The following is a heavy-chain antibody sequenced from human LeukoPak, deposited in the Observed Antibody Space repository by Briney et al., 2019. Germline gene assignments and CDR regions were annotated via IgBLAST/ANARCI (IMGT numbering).Heavy chain of an antibody. CDR2: IYTSGST. D-gene: IGHD3-9*01. CDR3: AREPVLRYFDWLLSDADGMDV. CDR1: GGSISSYY. Sequence: PSETLSLTCTVSGGSISSYYWSWIRQPAGKGLEWIGRIYTSGSTNYNPSLKSRVTMSVDTSKNQFSLKLSSVTAADTAVYYCAREPVLRYFDWLLSDADGMDVWGQGTTVTVSS. V-gene: IGHV4-4*07. J-gene: IGHJ6*02.